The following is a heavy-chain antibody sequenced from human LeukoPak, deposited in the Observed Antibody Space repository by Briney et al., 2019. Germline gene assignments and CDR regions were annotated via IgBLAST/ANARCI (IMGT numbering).Heavy chain of an antibody. CDR3: ARDTYWYYDILTGYKGIYYFDY. Sequence: GGSLRLSCAASGFTFSSYGMHWVRQAPGKGLEWVSSISSSSSYIYYADSVKGRFTISRDNAKNSLYLQMNSLRAEDTAVYYCARDTYWYYDILTGYKGIYYFDYWGQGTLVTVSS. CDR2: ISSSSSYI. V-gene: IGHV3-21*01. J-gene: IGHJ4*02. D-gene: IGHD3-9*01. CDR1: GFTFSSYG.